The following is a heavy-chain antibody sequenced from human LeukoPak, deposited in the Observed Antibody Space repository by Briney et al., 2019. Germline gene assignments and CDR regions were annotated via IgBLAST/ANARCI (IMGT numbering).Heavy chain of an antibody. D-gene: IGHD2-2*01. CDR1: GFTFSSYW. V-gene: IGHV3-48*01. CDR2: IRSSGNTL. CDR3: ARDPNALDY. J-gene: IGHJ4*02. Sequence: GGSLRLSCAASGFTFSSYWMNWVRQAPGRGLEWVSYIRSSGNTLYYADSVQGRFTISRDNARNSLYLQMNSLRAEDTAVYYCARDPNALDYWGQGTLVTVSS.